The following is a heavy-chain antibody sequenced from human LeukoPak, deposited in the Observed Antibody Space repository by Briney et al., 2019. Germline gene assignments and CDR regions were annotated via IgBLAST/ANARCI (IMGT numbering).Heavy chain of an antibody. D-gene: IGHD6-13*01. Sequence: SETLSLTCTVSGYSISSGYYWGWIRQPPGKGLEWIGSIYHSGTTYYNPSLKSRVTISVDTSKNQFSLKLSSVTATDTAVYYCARDHSAASFDYWGQGTLVTVSS. J-gene: IGHJ4*02. CDR2: IYHSGTT. V-gene: IGHV4-38-2*02. CDR1: GYSISSGYY. CDR3: ARDHSAASFDY.